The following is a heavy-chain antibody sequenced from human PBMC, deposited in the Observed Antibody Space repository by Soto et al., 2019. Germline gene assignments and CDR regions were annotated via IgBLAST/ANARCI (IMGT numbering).Heavy chain of an antibody. CDR1: GGSISSGGYS. J-gene: IGHJ5*02. D-gene: IGHD1-1*01. Sequence: SETLSLTCAVSGGSISSGGYSWSWIRQPPGKGLEWIGYIYHSGSTYYNPSLKSRVTISVDRSKNQFSLKLSSVTAADTAVYYCARSERGGWFDPWGQGTLVTVSS. CDR2: IYHSGST. V-gene: IGHV4-30-2*01. CDR3: ARSERGGWFDP.